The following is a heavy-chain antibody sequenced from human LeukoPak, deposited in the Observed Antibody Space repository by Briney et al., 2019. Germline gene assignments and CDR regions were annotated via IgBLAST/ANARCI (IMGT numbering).Heavy chain of an antibody. CDR1: GYTFTSYG. V-gene: IGHV1-18*04. Sequence: ASVKVSCKASGYTFTSYGISWVRQAPGQGLEWMGWISAYNGNTNYAQKLQGRVTMTTDTSTSTAYMELRSLRSDDTAVYYCARDKLLWFGEYFYYYGMDGLGKGNTVNGSS. CDR3: ARDKLLWFGEYFYYYGMDG. J-gene: IGHJ6*04. CDR2: ISAYNGNT. D-gene: IGHD3-10*01.